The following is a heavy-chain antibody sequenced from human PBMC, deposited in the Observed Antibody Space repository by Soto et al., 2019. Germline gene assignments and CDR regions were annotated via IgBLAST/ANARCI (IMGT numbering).Heavy chain of an antibody. J-gene: IGHJ6*02. CDR2: IDWDDDK. CDR1: GFSLSDPGMC. Sequence: SGPTLVNPTQTLTLTCTLSGFSLSDPGMCVSWVRQPPGKALEWLALIDWDDDKYYTTSLKTRLTIAKDTSKNQVILTMTNVAPVDTATYYCARIRVDTAMYFNNYGMDVWGQGTTATVSS. D-gene: IGHD5-18*01. CDR3: ARIRVDTAMYFNNYGMDV. V-gene: IGHV2-70*20.